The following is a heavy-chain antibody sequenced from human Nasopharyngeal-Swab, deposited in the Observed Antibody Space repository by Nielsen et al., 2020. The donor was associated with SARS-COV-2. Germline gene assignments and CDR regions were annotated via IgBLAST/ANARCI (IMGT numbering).Heavy chain of an antibody. D-gene: IGHD4-17*01. Sequence: WIRQPPGKGLEWVGRIKSKTAGGTTDYAAPVKGRFTISRDDSKNTLYLQMNSLKTEDTAVYYCTTDGTTTVTTWVDVWGKGTTVTVSS. CDR2: IKSKTAGGTT. J-gene: IGHJ6*04. V-gene: IGHV3-15*07. CDR3: TTDGTTTVTTWVDV.